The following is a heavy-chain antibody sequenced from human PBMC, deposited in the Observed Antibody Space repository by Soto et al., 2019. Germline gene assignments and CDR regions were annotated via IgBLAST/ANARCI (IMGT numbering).Heavy chain of an antibody. CDR3: AREGLIAAAGRSEVDYYYYYMDG. J-gene: IGHJ6*03. CDR1: GYTFTSCA. D-gene: IGHD6-13*01. Sequence: ASVKVSCKASGYTFTSCAMHWVRQAPGQRLEWMGWINAGNGNTKYSQKFQGRVTITRDTSASTAYMELSSLRSEDTAVYYCAREGLIAAAGRSEVDYYYYYMDGWGKGTTVTVSS. V-gene: IGHV1-3*01. CDR2: INAGNGNT.